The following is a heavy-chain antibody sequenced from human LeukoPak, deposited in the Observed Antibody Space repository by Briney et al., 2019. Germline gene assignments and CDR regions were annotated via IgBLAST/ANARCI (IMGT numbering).Heavy chain of an antibody. CDR1: GGSISSYY. CDR2: IYYSGST. CDR3: ARGIVGSGLYMDV. J-gene: IGHJ6*03. V-gene: IGHV4-59*01. D-gene: IGHD3-3*01. Sequence: SETLFPTCTVSGGSISSYYWSWIRQPPGKGLEWIGYIYYSGSTNYNPSLKSRVTISVDTSKNQFSLKLSSVTAADTAVYYCARGIVGSGLYMDVWGKGTTVTVSS.